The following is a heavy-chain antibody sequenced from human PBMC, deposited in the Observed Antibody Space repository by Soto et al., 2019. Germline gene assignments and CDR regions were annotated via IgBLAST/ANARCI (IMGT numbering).Heavy chain of an antibody. CDR1: GFTFGDYA. V-gene: IGHV3-49*03. CDR2: IRSKAYGGTT. CDR3: NRDRNDYGDETNVDY. J-gene: IGHJ4*02. Sequence: GGSLRLSCTVSGFTFGDYAMSWFRQAPGKGLEWVGFIRSKAYGGTTEYAASVKGRFTISRDDSKSIAYLQMNSLKTEDTAVYYCNRDRNDYGDETNVDYWGQGTLVTVSS. D-gene: IGHD4-17*01.